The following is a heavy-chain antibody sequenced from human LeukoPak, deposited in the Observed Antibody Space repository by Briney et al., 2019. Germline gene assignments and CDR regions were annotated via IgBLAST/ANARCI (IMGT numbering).Heavy chain of an antibody. CDR2: VYYSGST. Sequence: PSETLSLTCSVSGGPISSYYWSWIRQPPGKGREGIGYVYYSGSTNYNPSLKSRVTIPVDTSKHQFSLKLSSVTPADTAVYYCARAGWMDGMDVWGQGTTVTVSS. V-gene: IGHV4-59*13. CDR1: GGPISSYY. CDR3: ARAGWMDGMDV. D-gene: IGHD5-12*01. J-gene: IGHJ6*02.